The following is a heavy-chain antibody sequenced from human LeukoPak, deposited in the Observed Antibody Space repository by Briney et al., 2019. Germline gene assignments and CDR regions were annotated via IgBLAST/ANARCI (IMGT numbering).Heavy chain of an antibody. D-gene: IGHD5-12*01. Sequence: SETQSLTCAVYGGSFSGYYWSWIRKPPGKGVEWIGEINHSGSTNYNPSLKSRVTISVDKSKNQFSLKLSSVTASDTAVYYCARVSDIVDTISFDYWGQGTLVTVSS. V-gene: IGHV4-34*01. J-gene: IGHJ4*02. CDR2: INHSGST. CDR1: GGSFSGYY. CDR3: ARVSDIVDTISFDY.